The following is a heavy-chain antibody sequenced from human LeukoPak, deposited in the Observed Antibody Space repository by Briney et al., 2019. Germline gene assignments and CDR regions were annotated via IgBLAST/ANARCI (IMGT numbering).Heavy chain of an antibody. D-gene: IGHD3-10*01. CDR2: IYHSGST. CDR1: GGSISSSNW. CDR3: ARETAMVRGVIHY. J-gene: IGHJ4*02. Sequence: SETLSLTCAVSGGSISSSNWWSWVRQPPGKGLEWIGEIYHSGSTNYNPSLKSRVTISVDKSKNQFSLKLSSVTAADTAVYYCARETAMVRGVIHYWGQGTLVTVSS. V-gene: IGHV4-4*02.